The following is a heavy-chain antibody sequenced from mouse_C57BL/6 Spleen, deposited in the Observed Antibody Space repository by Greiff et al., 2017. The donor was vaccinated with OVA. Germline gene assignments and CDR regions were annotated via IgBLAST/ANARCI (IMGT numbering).Heavy chain of an antibody. J-gene: IGHJ2*01. Sequence: QVQLQQSGPELVKPGASVKISCKASGYAFSSSWMNWVKQRPGKGLEWIGRIYPGDGDTNYNGKFKGKATLTADKSSSTAYMQLSSLTSEDSAVYFCARSPIITTVVARYFDYWGQGTTLTVSS. CDR2: IYPGDGDT. V-gene: IGHV1-82*01. D-gene: IGHD1-1*01. CDR1: GYAFSSSW. CDR3: ARSPIITTVVARYFDY.